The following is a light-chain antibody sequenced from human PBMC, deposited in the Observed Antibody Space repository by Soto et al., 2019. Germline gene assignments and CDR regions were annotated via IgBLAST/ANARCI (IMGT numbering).Light chain of an antibody. CDR3: QQYNNWPPAYT. V-gene: IGKV3-15*01. CDR1: QSVSSN. J-gene: IGKJ2*01. Sequence: EIVMTQSPATLSVSPGERATLSCRASQSVSSNLAWYQQKPGQAPRLLIYGASTRATGIPARLSGSGSGTEFTLTISSLQPEDFAVYYCQQYNNWPPAYTFGQGTKLEIK. CDR2: GAS.